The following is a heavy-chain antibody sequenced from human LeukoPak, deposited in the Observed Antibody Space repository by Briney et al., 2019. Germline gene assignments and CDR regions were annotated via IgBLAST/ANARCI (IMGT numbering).Heavy chain of an antibody. Sequence: GGSLRLSCAASGFTFNSYAMHWVRQAPGKGLEWVAVISYDGSNKYYADSVKGRFTISRDNSKNTVYVHMNSLRDEDTAVYYCARGGRYAYFLDYWGQGTLVTVSS. J-gene: IGHJ4*02. CDR2: ISYDGSNK. CDR3: ARGGRYAYFLDY. V-gene: IGHV3-30-3*01. D-gene: IGHD3-16*01. CDR1: GFTFNSYA.